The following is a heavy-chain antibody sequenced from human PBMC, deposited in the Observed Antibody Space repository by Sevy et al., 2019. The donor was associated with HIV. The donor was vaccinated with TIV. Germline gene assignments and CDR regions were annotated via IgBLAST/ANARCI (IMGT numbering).Heavy chain of an antibody. Sequence: ASVKVSCKTSGYTFTGYFIHWVRQAPGQGLEWMGWINPKSGGTNSAQKFQGRVTMTRDTSISTAYMELSRLRSDDTAVYYCARDHNLDSVDXWGQGTLVTVSS. CDR1: GYTFTGYF. D-gene: IGHD3-22*01. V-gene: IGHV1-2*02. J-gene: IGHJ4*02. CDR3: ARDHNLDSVDX. CDR2: INPKSGGT.